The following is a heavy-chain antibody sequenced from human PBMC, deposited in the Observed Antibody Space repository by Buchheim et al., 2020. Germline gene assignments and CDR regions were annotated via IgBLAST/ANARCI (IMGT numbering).Heavy chain of an antibody. Sequence: QVQLQQWGAGLLKPSETLSLTCAVYGGSFSGYYWSWIRQPPGRGLEWIGEINHSGSTNYNPSLTSRVTISVDTSKNQFSLKLSSVTAADTAVYYCARLRFLEWLLFRGYYYGMDVWGQGTT. J-gene: IGHJ6*02. CDR2: INHSGST. CDR3: ARLRFLEWLLFRGYYYGMDV. V-gene: IGHV4-34*01. CDR1: GGSFSGYY. D-gene: IGHD3-3*01.